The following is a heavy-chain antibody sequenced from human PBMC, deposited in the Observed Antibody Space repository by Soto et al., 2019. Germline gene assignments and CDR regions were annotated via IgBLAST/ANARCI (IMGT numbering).Heavy chain of an antibody. Sequence: GASVKVSCKASGYTFTSYYMHWVRQAPGQGLEWMGIINPSGGSTSYAQKFQGRVTMTRDTSTSTVYMELSSLRPEGTAVYYCARAGGGFGELRAYGMDVWGQGTTVTVSS. CDR2: INPSGGST. V-gene: IGHV1-46*01. D-gene: IGHD3-10*01. CDR3: ARAGGGFGELRAYGMDV. CDR1: GYTFTSYY. J-gene: IGHJ6*02.